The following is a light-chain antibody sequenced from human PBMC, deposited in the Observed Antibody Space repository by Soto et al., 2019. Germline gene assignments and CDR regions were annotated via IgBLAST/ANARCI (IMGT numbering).Light chain of an antibody. J-gene: IGLJ2*01. V-gene: IGLV3-1*01. CDR3: QAWDRATVV. Sequence: SYELTQPPSVSVSTGQTARITCSGDKLGEKYACWYQQKPGQSPVLVIYQDNKRPSVIPERFSGSNSGNTATLTISGTQALDEADYYCQAWDRATVVCGGGTKLTVL. CDR1: KLGEKY. CDR2: QDN.